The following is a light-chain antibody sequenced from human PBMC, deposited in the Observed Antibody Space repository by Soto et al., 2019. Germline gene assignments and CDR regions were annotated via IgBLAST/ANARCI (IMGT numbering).Light chain of an antibody. CDR3: QQYYTTPWT. J-gene: IGKJ1*01. Sequence: ILMTQSPDSLAVSLGERATINCKSSQTVLHSSNNYNYLAWYQQRPGQSPKLLIYWAFTREFGVPDRFSGSGSGTDFTLTISSLQAEDVAVYYCQQYYTTPWTFGQGTKVDIK. CDR2: WAF. CDR1: QTVLHSSNNYNY. V-gene: IGKV4-1*01.